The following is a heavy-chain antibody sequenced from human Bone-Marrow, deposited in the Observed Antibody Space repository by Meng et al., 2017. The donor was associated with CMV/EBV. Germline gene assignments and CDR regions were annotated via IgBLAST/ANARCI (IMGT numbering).Heavy chain of an antibody. CDR2: IIPILGIA. V-gene: IGHV1-69*02. CDR3: ARVQIFGVVSYNYYYYGMEV. CDR1: GGTFSSYT. Sequence: SVKVSCKASGGTFSSYTISWVRQAPGQGLEWMGRIIPILGIANYAQKFQGRVTITADKSTSTAYMELSSLRSEDTAVYYCARVQIFGVVSYNYYYYGMEVWGQGTTVTVSS. J-gene: IGHJ6*02. D-gene: IGHD3-3*01.